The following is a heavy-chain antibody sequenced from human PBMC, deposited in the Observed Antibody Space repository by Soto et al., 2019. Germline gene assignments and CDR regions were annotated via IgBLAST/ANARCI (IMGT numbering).Heavy chain of an antibody. Sequence: GESLKISCKGSGYSFTSQWISWVRQMHGKGLEWMGRVDPSDSYTNYSPSFQGHVTISADKSISTAYLQWSSLKASDTAMYYCASSSMVRGVVERNWFDPWGQGTLVTAPQ. D-gene: IGHD3-10*01. CDR1: GYSFTSQW. CDR2: VDPSDSYT. J-gene: IGHJ5*02. CDR3: ASSSMVRGVVERNWFDP. V-gene: IGHV5-10-1*01.